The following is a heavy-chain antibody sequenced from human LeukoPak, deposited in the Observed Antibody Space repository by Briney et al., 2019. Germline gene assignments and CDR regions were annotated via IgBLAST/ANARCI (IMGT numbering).Heavy chain of an antibody. CDR1: GLTVSNNY. D-gene: IGHD4-11*01. V-gene: IGHV3-66*01. CDR2: IYSGGST. Sequence: PGGSLRLSCAASGLTVSNNYMTWVRQAPGKGLEWVSVIYSGGSTYYADSVRGRFTISRDNSKSTVYLQMNSLRVEDTAVYYYAREGANPNDDYSKFWGPNGNWFDPWGQGTLVTVSS. CDR3: AREGANPNDDYSKFWGPNGNWFDP. J-gene: IGHJ5*02.